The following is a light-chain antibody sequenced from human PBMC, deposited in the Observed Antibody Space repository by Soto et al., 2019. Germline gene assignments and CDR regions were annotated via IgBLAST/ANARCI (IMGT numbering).Light chain of an antibody. CDR3: QQLNSYPYT. Sequence: DIQLTQSPSFLSASVGDRVTITCRASQGVGTFLAWFQQKPGKAPKLLIYGASTLQGGVPSRFSGSGSGTEFTLTISSLQPEDFATYYCQQLNSYPYTFGQGTKLEIK. CDR2: GAS. J-gene: IGKJ2*01. V-gene: IGKV1-9*01. CDR1: QGVGTF.